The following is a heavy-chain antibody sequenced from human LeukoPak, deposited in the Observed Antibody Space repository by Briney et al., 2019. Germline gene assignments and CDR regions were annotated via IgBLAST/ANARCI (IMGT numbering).Heavy chain of an antibody. CDR1: GFTVSSYY. V-gene: IGHV3-53*01. CDR2: IYSGGTT. J-gene: IGHJ4*02. CDR3: ARDRNWYLDY. Sequence: GGSLRLSCAASGFTVSSYYMSWVRQAPGKGLEWVSVIYSGGTTYYADSVKGRFTISRDNSKNTLYLQMNSLRPEDTAVYYCARDRNWYLDYWGQGTLVTVSS. D-gene: IGHD1-1*01.